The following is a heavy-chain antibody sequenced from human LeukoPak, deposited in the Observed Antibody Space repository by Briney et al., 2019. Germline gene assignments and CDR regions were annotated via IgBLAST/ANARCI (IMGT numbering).Heavy chain of an antibody. CDR2: IKQDGSEK. D-gene: IGHD3-10*01. J-gene: IGHJ6*02. Sequence: GGSLRLSCAASGFIVSHKYMAWVRQAPGKGLEWVANIKQDGSEKYYVDSVKGRFTISGDNAKNSLYLQMNSLRAEDTAVYYCARDSGFGELLTYYYYYGMDVWGQGTTVTVSS. CDR1: GFIVSHKY. CDR3: ARDSGFGELLTYYYYYGMDV. V-gene: IGHV3-7*01.